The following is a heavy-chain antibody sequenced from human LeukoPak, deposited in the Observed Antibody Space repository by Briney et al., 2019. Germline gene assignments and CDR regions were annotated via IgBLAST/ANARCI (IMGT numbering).Heavy chain of an antibody. J-gene: IGHJ4*02. Sequence: GRSLRLSCAASGFTFSTYAMHWVRQAPGKGLEWVAVISYDGSNKYYADSVKGRFTISRDNSKNTLYLQMNSLRAEDTAVYYCARVSVGALDYWGQGTLVTVSS. V-gene: IGHV3-30-3*01. CDR3: ARVSVGALDY. D-gene: IGHD1-26*01. CDR1: GFTFSTYA. CDR2: ISYDGSNK.